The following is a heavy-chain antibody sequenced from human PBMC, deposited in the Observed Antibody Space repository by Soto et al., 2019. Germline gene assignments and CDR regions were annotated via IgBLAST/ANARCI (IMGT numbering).Heavy chain of an antibody. Sequence: SETLSLTCSVSGGSISGSYWSWIRQSPGKGLEWLGYVYYTGSTNYSPSLRSRVSISVDTSKNEFSLRLSAVTAADTAVYFCARSVAVPGAHIDYWGQGTQVTVSS. V-gene: IGHV4-59*01. CDR2: VYYTGST. CDR1: GGSISGSY. D-gene: IGHD6-19*01. CDR3: ARSVAVPGAHIDY. J-gene: IGHJ4*02.